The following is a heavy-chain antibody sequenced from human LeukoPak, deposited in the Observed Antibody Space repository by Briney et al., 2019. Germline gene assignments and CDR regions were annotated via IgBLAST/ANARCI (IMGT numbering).Heavy chain of an antibody. J-gene: IGHJ4*02. CDR3: PGGEGDLEY. CDR1: GFTLSTYS. D-gene: IGHD3-16*01. Sequence: DGSLRLSCAASGFTLSTYSMNWVRQAPGKGLEWIASISSSSSYRHYADSVRGRFTISRDSARNSLYLQMNTLRAEDTAVYYCPGGEGDLEYWGQGTLVIVSS. V-gene: IGHV3-21*01. CDR2: ISSSSSYR.